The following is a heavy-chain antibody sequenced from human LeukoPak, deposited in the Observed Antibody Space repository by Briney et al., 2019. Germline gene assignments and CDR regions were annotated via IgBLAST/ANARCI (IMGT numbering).Heavy chain of an antibody. J-gene: IGHJ4*02. CDR3: AREAASSSSGEIDF. D-gene: IGHD7-27*01. V-gene: IGHV4-59*12. Sequence: SETLSLTCTVSGGSIGRNSWNWIRQAPGKGLEWIGNIHYTGRTNYSPPLESRVTISLHTSKNQFSLRMNSVTAADTAVYYCAREAASSSSGEIDFWGQGTLVSVSS. CDR1: GGSIGRNS. CDR2: IHYTGRT.